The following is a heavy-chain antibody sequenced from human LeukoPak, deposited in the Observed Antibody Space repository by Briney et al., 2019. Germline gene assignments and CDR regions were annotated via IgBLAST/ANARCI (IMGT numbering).Heavy chain of an antibody. D-gene: IGHD1-20*01. CDR2: ISSGDNT. Sequence: GGSLRLSCAASGFTVSSNSMSLVRQAPGKGLEWVSVISSGDNTYFADSVKGRFIISRDNSKNTLYLQMNSLRAEDTAVYYCARVRYNWNQRGWFDPWGQGTLVTVSS. CDR1: GFTVSSNS. V-gene: IGHV3-66*01. J-gene: IGHJ5*02. CDR3: ARVRYNWNQRGWFDP.